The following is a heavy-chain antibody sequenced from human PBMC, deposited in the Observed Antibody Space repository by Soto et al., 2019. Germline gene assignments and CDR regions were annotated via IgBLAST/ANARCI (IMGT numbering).Heavy chain of an antibody. CDR2: MQPDTGKT. CDR3: ARFTWTDSDFDY. J-gene: IGHJ4*02. Sequence: ASVKVSCKASGYTFTSYDINWVRQAPGQGLEWMGWMQPDTGKTGYVQKFQGRVSMTWDTSISTAYTEMSSLRSGDTAVYYCARFTWTDSDFDYCGRGPLVTVSS. D-gene: IGHD3-16*01. CDR1: GYTFTSYD. V-gene: IGHV1-8*01.